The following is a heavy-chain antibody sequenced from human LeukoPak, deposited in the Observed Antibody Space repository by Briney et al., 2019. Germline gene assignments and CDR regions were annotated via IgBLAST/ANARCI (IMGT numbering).Heavy chain of an antibody. Sequence: ASVKVSCKASGYTFTSYYMHWVRQAPGQGLEWMGIINPSGGSTSYAQKFQGRVTMTRAMSTSTVYMELSSLRSEDTAVYYCARDRVGYCSSTSCYTAWGYYYYYMDVWGKGTTVTVSS. CDR2: INPSGGST. CDR3: ARDRVGYCSSTSCYTAWGYYYYYMDV. CDR1: GYTFTSYY. D-gene: IGHD2-2*02. J-gene: IGHJ6*03. V-gene: IGHV1-46*01.